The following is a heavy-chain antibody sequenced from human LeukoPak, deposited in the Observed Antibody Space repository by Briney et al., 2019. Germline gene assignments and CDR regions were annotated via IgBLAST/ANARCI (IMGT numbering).Heavy chain of an antibody. D-gene: IGHD7-27*01. CDR1: GVTLSTYA. Sequence: PGGSLRLSCAASGVTLSTYAMSWARQAPGKGLEWVSGISSSGSGDNTYYADSVKGRFTISRDNSDNIMYLQMNSLRAEDTAVYSCARDEWGLDFDYWGQGTLVTVSS. CDR3: ARDEWGLDFDY. CDR2: ISSSGSGDNT. V-gene: IGHV3-23*01. J-gene: IGHJ4*02.